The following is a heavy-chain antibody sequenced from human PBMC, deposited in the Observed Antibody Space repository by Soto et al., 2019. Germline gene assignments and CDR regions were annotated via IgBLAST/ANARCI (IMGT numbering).Heavy chain of an antibody. CDR1: GFTFSSYG. D-gene: IGHD4-17*01. CDR3: ARGLSDYGMQSNWFDP. Sequence: GGSLRLSCAASGFTFSSYGMHLVRQAPGKGLEWVAVIWYDGSNKYYADSVKGRFTISRDNSKNTLYLQMNSLRAEDTAVYYCARGLSDYGMQSNWFDPWGQGTLVTVSS. CDR2: IWYDGSNK. J-gene: IGHJ5*02. V-gene: IGHV3-33*01.